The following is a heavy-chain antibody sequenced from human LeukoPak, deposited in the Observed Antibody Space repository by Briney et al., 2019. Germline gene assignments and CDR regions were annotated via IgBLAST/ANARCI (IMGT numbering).Heavy chain of an antibody. J-gene: IGHJ4*02. CDR2: INYSGNT. CDR1: GGSISSTSYY. Sequence: PSETLSLTCTVSGGSISSTSYYWGWIRQPPGKGLDWIGYINYSGNTYCNPSLKSRVIISVDTSKNQFSLKLNSVTAADTAVYYCARHVAYSSRSDYWGQGTLVTVSS. CDR3: ARHVAYSSRSDY. D-gene: IGHD6-13*01. V-gene: IGHV4-39*01.